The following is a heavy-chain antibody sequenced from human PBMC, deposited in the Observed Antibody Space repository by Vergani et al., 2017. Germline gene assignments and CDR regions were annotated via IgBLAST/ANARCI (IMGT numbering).Heavy chain of an antibody. CDR1: ESSFISNE. D-gene: IGHD2-21*01. Sequence: EVMLVQSGAEVKKPGESLKISCKYSESSFISNEIAWVRQMSGKGLQWMGNINPIDSKIAYSPSFQDQAIMSLDKSITTAYLQWRSLKASDTAIYYCTGDVPCGDGACLHFDHWGKGTQVTVSS. CDR3: TGDVPCGDGACLHFDH. J-gene: IGHJ4*02. CDR2: INPIDSKI. V-gene: IGHV5-51*03.